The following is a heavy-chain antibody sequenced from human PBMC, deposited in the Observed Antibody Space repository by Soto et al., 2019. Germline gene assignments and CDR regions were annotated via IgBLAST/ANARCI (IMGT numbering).Heavy chain of an antibody. Sequence: ASVKVSCKASGYTFTSYYMHWVRQAPGQGLEWMGIINPSGGSTSYAQKFQGRVTMTRDTSTSTVYMELSSLRSEDTAVYYCALDSGNESYYYYYYMDVWGKGTTVTVSS. CDR1: GYTFTSYY. D-gene: IGHD3-10*01. CDR2: INPSGGST. CDR3: ALDSGNESYYYYYYMDV. V-gene: IGHV1-46*01. J-gene: IGHJ6*03.